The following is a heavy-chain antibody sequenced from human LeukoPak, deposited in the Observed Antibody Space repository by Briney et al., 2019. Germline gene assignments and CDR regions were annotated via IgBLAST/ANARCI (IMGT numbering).Heavy chain of an antibody. V-gene: IGHV4-59*01. CDR2: IYYSGGT. J-gene: IGHJ4*02. CDR1: GGSISSYY. Sequence: SETLSLTCTVSGGSISSYYWTWIRQPPGKGLEWIGYIYYSGGTNYNPSLKSRVTISIDTTKNQFSLKLSSVTAADTAVYYCARGNYYDSSGYYRLFDYWGQGTLVTVSS. D-gene: IGHD3-22*01. CDR3: ARGNYYDSSGYYRLFDY.